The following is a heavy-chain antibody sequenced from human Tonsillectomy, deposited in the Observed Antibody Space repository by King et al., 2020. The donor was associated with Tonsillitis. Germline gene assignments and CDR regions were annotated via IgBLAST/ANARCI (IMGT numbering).Heavy chain of an antibody. D-gene: IGHD3-9*01. CDR1: GYTFTGYY. J-gene: IGHJ6*02. Sequence: QLVQSGAEVKKPGASVKVSCKASGYTFTGYYMHWVRQAPGQGLEWMGWINPNSGGTNYAQKFQGRVTMTRDTSISTAYMELSRLRSDDTAVYYCARDYDILTGYYIGGRMDVWGQGTTVTVSS. CDR3: ARDYDILTGYYIGGRMDV. CDR2: INPNSGGT. V-gene: IGHV1-2*02.